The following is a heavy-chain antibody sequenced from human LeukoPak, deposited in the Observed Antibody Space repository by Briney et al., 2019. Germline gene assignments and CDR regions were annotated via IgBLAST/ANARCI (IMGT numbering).Heavy chain of an antibody. CDR1: GFTSSTYW. CDR3: ARDRDSRWDFDL. Sequence: GGSLSLSYSASGFTSSTYWMRGVRQAPGKGRQGVASIKQDGSETYYVDSVKGRFTLSRDNAKNSLYLQMNSLRADDTAVYYCARDRDSRWDFDLWGRGTLVTVSS. J-gene: IGHJ2*01. V-gene: IGHV3-7*01. D-gene: IGHD3-22*01. CDR2: IKQDGSET.